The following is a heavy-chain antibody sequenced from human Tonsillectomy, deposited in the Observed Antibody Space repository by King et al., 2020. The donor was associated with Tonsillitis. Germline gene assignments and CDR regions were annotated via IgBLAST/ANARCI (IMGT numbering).Heavy chain of an antibody. CDR2: IRYDGTNQ. Sequence: VQLVESGGGVVQPGGSLRLSCAASGFTFSPYGMHWVRQAPGKGLQWVAFIRYDGTNQYYSDSVKGRFTISRDNSKNTLYLQMNSLRVEDTAVYYCAKERTLKGSSSMGYWGQGTLVTVSS. CDR1: GFTFSPYG. CDR3: AKERTLKGSSSMGY. D-gene: IGHD1-26*01. J-gene: IGHJ4*02. V-gene: IGHV3-30*02.